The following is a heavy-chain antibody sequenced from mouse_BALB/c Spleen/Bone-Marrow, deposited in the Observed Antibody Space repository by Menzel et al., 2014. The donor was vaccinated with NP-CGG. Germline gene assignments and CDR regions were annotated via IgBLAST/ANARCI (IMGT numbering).Heavy chain of an antibody. J-gene: IGHJ2*01. CDR2: IWAGGST. V-gene: IGHV2-9*02. CDR3: ASYGNYFDY. CDR1: GFSLTSYG. D-gene: IGHD2-1*01. Sequence: VHLVESGPGLVAPSQSLSITCTASGFSLTSYGVHWVRQPPGKGLEWLGVIWAGGSTNYNSALMSRLSISKDNSKSQVFLKMNSLQTDDTAMYYCASYGNYFDYWGQGTTLTVSS.